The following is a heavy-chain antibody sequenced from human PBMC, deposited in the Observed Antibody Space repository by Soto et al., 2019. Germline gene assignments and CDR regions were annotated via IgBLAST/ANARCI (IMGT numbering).Heavy chain of an antibody. D-gene: IGHD3-16*01. CDR1: GGSTSSDNY. V-gene: IGHV4-30-4*01. CDR3: AREGGESSDGLYYFDS. Sequence: SETLSLTCTVSGGSTSSDNYRSWIRQPPGKGLECIGHIYYSGNTDYNPSLKSRLAISIDTSKNQFSLKLSSVTAADTAVYFCAREGGESSDGLYYFDSWGQGSLVTVSS. CDR2: IYYSGNT. J-gene: IGHJ4*02.